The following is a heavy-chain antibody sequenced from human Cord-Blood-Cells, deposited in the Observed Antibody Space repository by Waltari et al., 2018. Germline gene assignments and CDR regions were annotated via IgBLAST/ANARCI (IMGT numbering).Heavy chain of an antibody. CDR1: GGSFSGYY. Sequence: QVQLQPWGAGLLKPSETLSLTCAVYGGSFSGYYWSWIRQPPGKGLEWIGESNHSGSTNENPSLKSRVTISVDTSKSQFSLKLSSVTAADTAVYYCASGKVGISGYFDLWGRGTLVTVSS. CDR2: SNHSGST. D-gene: IGHD2-21*01. J-gene: IGHJ2*01. V-gene: IGHV4-34*01. CDR3: ASGKVGISGYFDL.